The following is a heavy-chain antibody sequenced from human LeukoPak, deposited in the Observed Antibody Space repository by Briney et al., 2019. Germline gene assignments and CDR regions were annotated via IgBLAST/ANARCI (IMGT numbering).Heavy chain of an antibody. J-gene: IGHJ6*03. D-gene: IGHD3-10*01. CDR1: GFTFSDYY. Sequence: GGSLRLSCAASGFTFSDYYMSWIRQAPGKGLEWVSYISSSGNSISYADSVKGRFTVSRDNAKNSLYLQMNSLRAEDTAVYYCARLPYYYGSRSSGLYYYMDVWGKGNTVTISS. CDR2: ISSSGNSI. V-gene: IGHV3-11*04. CDR3: ARLPYYYGSRSSGLYYYMDV.